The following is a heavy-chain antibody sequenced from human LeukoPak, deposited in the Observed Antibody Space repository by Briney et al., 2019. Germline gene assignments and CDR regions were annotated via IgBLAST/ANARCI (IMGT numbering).Heavy chain of an antibody. D-gene: IGHD3-10*01. V-gene: IGHV4-39*02. J-gene: IGHJ3*02. CDR2: IYYSGST. Sequence: PSETLSLTCTVSGGSISSSSYYWGWIRQPPGKGLEWIGSIYYSGSTYYNPSLKSRVTISVDTSKNQFSLKLSSVTAADTAVYYCARDHVLLWFGELEGAFDIWGQGTMVTVSS. CDR3: ARDHVLLWFGELEGAFDI. CDR1: GGSISSSSYY.